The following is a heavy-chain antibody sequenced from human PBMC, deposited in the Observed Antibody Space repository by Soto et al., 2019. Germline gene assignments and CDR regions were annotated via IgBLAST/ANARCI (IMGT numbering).Heavy chain of an antibody. CDR2: IYASDST. V-gene: IGHV3-53*01. CDR1: GLTVSSYA. Sequence: EVQLGESGGGVIQPGGSLRLSCAASGLTVSSYAMSWVRQAPGEGLEWVSFIYASDSTHYAYSVKGRFTISRDNSKNTLFLQMKSLRAEDTDVYYCAKGWMDVWGQGTEVTVS. CDR3: AKGWMDV. D-gene: IGHD6-13*01. J-gene: IGHJ6*02.